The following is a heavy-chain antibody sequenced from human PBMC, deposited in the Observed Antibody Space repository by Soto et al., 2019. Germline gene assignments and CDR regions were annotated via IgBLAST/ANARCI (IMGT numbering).Heavy chain of an antibody. D-gene: IGHD3-10*01. CDR3: ARVWFGELLAIDY. J-gene: IGHJ4*02. V-gene: IGHV3-74*01. CDR2: IKSDGRST. CDR1: GFTFSSHW. Sequence: PGGSLRLSCAAPGFTFSSHWMHWVRQAPGKGLVWVSRIKSDGRSTTYADSVKGRFTISRDNAKNTLYLQMNSLRAEDTAVYYCARVWFGELLAIDYWGQGTLVTVSS.